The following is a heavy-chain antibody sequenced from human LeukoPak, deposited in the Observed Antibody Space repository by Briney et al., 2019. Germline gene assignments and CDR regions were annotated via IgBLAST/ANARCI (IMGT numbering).Heavy chain of an antibody. CDR2: ISGSGGSK. D-gene: IGHD2-15*01. CDR1: EFTFSSYA. CDR3: SKKGRRGAYCSGGTCYPYYYYYMDV. J-gene: IGHJ6*03. Sequence: GGSLRLSCATSEFTFSSYAMSWVRQAPGKGLEWVSAISGSGGSKYYADSVKGRITISRDNSKNTLYLQMNSLRAEAAAKYSCSKKGRRGAYCSGGTCYPYYYYYMDVWGKGTTVTISS. V-gene: IGHV3-23*01.